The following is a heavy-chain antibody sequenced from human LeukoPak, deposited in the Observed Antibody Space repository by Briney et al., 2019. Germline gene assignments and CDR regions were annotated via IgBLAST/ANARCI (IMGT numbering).Heavy chain of an antibody. D-gene: IGHD3-10*01. V-gene: IGHV3-74*01. CDR2: INNDGSST. CDR3: ARVARGDYYYYYMDV. J-gene: IGHJ6*03. Sequence: GSLRLSCGASGFTFSSYWMHWVRQAPGKGLVWVSRINNDGSSTSYADSVQGRFTISRDNAKNTLYLQMNSLRAKDTALYYCARVARGDYYYYYMDVWGKGTTVTVSS. CDR1: GFTFSSYW.